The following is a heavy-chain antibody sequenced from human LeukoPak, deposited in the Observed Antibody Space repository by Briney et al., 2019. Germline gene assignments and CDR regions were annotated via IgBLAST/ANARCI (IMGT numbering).Heavy chain of an antibody. J-gene: IGHJ3*01. Sequence: PSETLSLTCTVSGDSVNSDSYYWTWIRQPPGKGLEWIGYVYYSGRTNYNPSLKSRVTISIDMSKTQSSLKLNSVTAADTALYYCAREAATSYYDSSGYHRRTEVFDVWGQGTMVTVSS. CDR1: GDSVNSDSYY. V-gene: IGHV4-61*01. CDR3: AREAATSYYDSSGYHRRTEVFDV. D-gene: IGHD3-22*01. CDR2: VYYSGRT.